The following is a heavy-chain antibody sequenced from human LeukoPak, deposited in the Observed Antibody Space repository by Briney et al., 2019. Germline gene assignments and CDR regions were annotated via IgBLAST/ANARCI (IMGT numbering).Heavy chain of an antibody. V-gene: IGHV4-61*01. D-gene: IGHD2-15*01. Sequence: PSETLSLTCSVSGGSVNSGTYYWSWIRQPPGKGLEWIGYIYYSGSTSYNPSLKSRVTISIDTSRNRFSLKLSSVTAADTAVYYCATLGYCSGGSCYWGSWFDPWGQGTLVTVSS. J-gene: IGHJ5*02. CDR1: GGSVNSGTYY. CDR2: IYYSGST. CDR3: ATLGYCSGGSCYWGSWFDP.